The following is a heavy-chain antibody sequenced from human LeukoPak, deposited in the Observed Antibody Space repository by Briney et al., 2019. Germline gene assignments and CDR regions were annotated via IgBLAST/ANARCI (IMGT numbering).Heavy chain of an antibody. CDR2: IIPIFGTA. CDR3: ARVAGQHYYYGMDV. J-gene: IGHJ6*02. D-gene: IGHD6-19*01. Sequence: SVKVSCKASGYTFSTFPINWVRQAPGQGLEWMGGIIPIFGTANYAQKFQGRVTITADESTSTAYMELSSLRSEDTAVYYCARVAGQHYYYGMDVWGQGTTVTVSS. V-gene: IGHV1-69*13. CDR1: GYTFSTFP.